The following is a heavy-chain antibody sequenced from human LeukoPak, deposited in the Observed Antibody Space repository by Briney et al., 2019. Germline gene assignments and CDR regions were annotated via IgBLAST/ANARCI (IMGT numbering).Heavy chain of an antibody. J-gene: IGHJ4*02. D-gene: IGHD3-3*01. CDR2: IYYSGST. Sequence: SETLSLTCTVSGGSISSYYWSWIRQPPGKGLEWIGYIYYSGSTNYNPSLKSRVTISVDTSKNQFSLTLSSVTAADTAVYYCARGGYDFWSGYRYYFDYWGQGTLVTVSS. V-gene: IGHV4-59*01. CDR1: GGSISSYY. CDR3: ARGGYDFWSGYRYYFDY.